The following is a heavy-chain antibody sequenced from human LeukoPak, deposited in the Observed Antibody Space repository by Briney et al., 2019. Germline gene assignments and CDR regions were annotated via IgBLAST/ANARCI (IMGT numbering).Heavy chain of an antibody. CDR1: GFTFSSYA. CDR2: ISYDGSNK. V-gene: IGHV3-30-3*01. CDR3: ARGVGARSYFDY. D-gene: IGHD1-26*01. Sequence: PGGSLRLSCAASGFTFSSYAMHWVRQAPGKGLGWVAVISYDGSNKYYADSVKGRFTISRDNSKNTLYLQMNSLRAEDTAVYYCARGVGARSYFDYWGQGTLVTVSS. J-gene: IGHJ4*02.